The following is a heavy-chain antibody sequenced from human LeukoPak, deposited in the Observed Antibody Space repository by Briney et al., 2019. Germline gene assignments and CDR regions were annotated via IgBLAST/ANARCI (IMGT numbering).Heavy chain of an antibody. Sequence: GGSLRLSCAASGFTFSSYGMHWVRQAPGKGLEWVAVISYDGSNKYYADSVRGRFTISRDNSKNTLYLQMNSLRAEDTAVYYCAKDTGSGSPPRYFDYWGQGTLVTVSS. D-gene: IGHD3-10*01. J-gene: IGHJ4*02. V-gene: IGHV3-30*18. CDR3: AKDTGSGSPPRYFDY. CDR1: GFTFSSYG. CDR2: ISYDGSNK.